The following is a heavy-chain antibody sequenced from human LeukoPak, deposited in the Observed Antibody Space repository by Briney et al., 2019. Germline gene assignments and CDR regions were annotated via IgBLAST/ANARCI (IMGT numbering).Heavy chain of an antibody. D-gene: IGHD3-22*01. J-gene: IGHJ4*02. CDR1: GYSFTTYW. Sequence: GESLKISCKGPGYSFTTYWIGWVRQMPGRGLGWLGIIYPGDSDTRYSPSFQGQVTISADKSISTAYLQWSSLKASDTAMYYCARQFRDSSGYYSYYFDYWGQGTLVTVSS. CDR2: IYPGDSDT. V-gene: IGHV5-51*01. CDR3: ARQFRDSSGYYSYYFDY.